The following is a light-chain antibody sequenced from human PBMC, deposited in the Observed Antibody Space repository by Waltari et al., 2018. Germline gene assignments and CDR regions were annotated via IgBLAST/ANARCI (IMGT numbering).Light chain of an antibody. J-gene: IGKJ3*01. CDR2: DAS. CDR3: QQCGTWPFT. V-gene: IGKV3-11*01. Sequence: VLTHSPATLSLSPGERVTLSCRASETIGSSLAWYQQRPGQAPRLLIYDASNRATGIPARFSGSGSGTDFTLTISRLESEDFAVYYCQQCGTWPFTFGHGTKVDI. CDR1: ETIGSS.